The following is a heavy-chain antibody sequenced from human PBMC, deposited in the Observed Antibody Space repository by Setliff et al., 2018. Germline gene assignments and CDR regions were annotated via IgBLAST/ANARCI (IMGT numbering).Heavy chain of an antibody. V-gene: IGHV1-8*01. CDR1: GYTFINYD. D-gene: IGHD3-22*01. Sequence: ASVKVSCKASGYTFINYDINWVRQATGQGLEWMGWLNPNISATFYAPKFQGRVTMTRDTSTSTAYMQLSSLGSEDTAVYYCVREGVDSRSSTDYRYYMDVWGKGTTVTVSS. CDR3: VREGVDSRSSTDYRYYMDV. CDR2: LNPNISAT. J-gene: IGHJ6*03.